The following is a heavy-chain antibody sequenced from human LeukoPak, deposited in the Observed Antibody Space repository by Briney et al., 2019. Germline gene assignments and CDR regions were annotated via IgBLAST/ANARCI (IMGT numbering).Heavy chain of an antibody. CDR2: INHNGST. Sequence: PSETLSLTCAVYGGSFSGYYWSWIRQPPGKGLEWIGEINHNGSTNYNPSLKSRVTISVDTSKNQFSLKLSSVTAADTAVYYCARGPPYYYDSSGYYTFDYWGQGTLVTVSS. J-gene: IGHJ4*02. V-gene: IGHV4-34*01. D-gene: IGHD3-22*01. CDR3: ARGPPYYYDSSGYYTFDY. CDR1: GGSFSGYY.